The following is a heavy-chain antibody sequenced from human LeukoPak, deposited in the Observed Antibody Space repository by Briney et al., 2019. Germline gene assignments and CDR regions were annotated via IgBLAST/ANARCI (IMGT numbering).Heavy chain of an antibody. CDR1: GGSISSRSYY. CDR3: ARDRGSYYGSGSYWYNWFDP. D-gene: IGHD3-10*01. Sequence: PSKTLSLTCTVSGGSISSRSYYWGWIRQPPGKGLEWIGRIYYSGSTYYNPSLKSRVTISVDTAKNHFSLELRSVTAADTAVYYCARDRGSYYGSGSYWYNWFDPWGQGTLVTVSS. J-gene: IGHJ5*02. V-gene: IGHV4-39*07. CDR2: IYYSGST.